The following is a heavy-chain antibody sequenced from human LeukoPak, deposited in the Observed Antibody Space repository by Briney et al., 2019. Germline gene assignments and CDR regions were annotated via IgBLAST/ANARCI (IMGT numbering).Heavy chain of an antibody. CDR1: GGTFSSYA. CDR3: ARSRKAIFGVVIITAKIYAFDI. D-gene: IGHD3-3*01. Sequence: GSSVKVSCKASGGTFSSYAISWVRQAPGQGLEWMGRIIPILGIANYAQKFQGRVTITADKSTSTAYMELSSLRSEDTAVYYCARSRKAIFGVVIITAKIYAFDIWGQGTMVTVSS. V-gene: IGHV1-69*04. CDR2: IIPILGIA. J-gene: IGHJ3*02.